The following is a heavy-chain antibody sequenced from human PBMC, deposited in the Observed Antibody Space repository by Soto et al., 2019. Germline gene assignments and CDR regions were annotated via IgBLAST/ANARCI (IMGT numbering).Heavy chain of an antibody. CDR1: GGSFSGYY. D-gene: IGHD1-1*01. CDR2: INHSGST. J-gene: IGHJ4*02. Sequence: QVQLQQWGAGLLKPSETLSLTCAVYGGSFSGYYWTWIRQPPGTGLEWSGEINHSGSTNYNPSLKSRVTISVDTSKNQFSLKLTSVTAADTAVYYCARDKITGLFDYWCQGTLVTVSS. V-gene: IGHV4-34*01. CDR3: ARDKITGLFDY.